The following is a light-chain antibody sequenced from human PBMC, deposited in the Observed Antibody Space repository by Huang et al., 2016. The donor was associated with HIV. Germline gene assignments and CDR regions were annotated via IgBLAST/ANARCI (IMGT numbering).Light chain of an antibody. CDR2: DTS. Sequence: EIMMTQSPATLSVSPGGRATLSCRASQNVRNNLAWYQQKTGQAPRLLIYDTSTRASGIPAIFSGSGSGTEFTLTISGLQSEDFAIYYCQQYDNWPPGLTFGGGTKVEI. CDR1: QNVRNN. J-gene: IGKJ4*01. CDR3: QQYDNWPPGLT. V-gene: IGKV3D-15*01.